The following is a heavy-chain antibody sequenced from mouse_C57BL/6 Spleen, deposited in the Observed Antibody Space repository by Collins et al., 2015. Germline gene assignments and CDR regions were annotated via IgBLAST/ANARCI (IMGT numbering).Heavy chain of an antibody. Sequence: EVKLVESGGGLVQPGGSLKLSCAASGFTFSSYTMSWVRQTPEKRLEWVAYISNGGGSTYYPDTVKGRFTISRDNAKNTLYLQMSSLKSEDTAMYYCARHAVVKGFAYWGQGTLVTVSA. D-gene: IGHD1-1*01. CDR2: ISNGGGST. V-gene: IGHV5-12-2*01. CDR3: ARHAVVKGFAY. J-gene: IGHJ3*01. CDR1: GFTFSSYT.